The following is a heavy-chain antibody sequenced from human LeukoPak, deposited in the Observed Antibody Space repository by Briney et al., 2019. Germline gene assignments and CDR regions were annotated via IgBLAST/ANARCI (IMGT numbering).Heavy chain of an antibody. D-gene: IGHD5-18*01. V-gene: IGHV3-23*01. CDR1: GFTFSSYA. J-gene: IGHJ4*02. Sequence: GGSLRLSCAASGFTFSSYAMSWVRQAPGKGLEWVSAISGSGGSTYYADSVKGRFTISRDNSKNTLYLQMNSLRAEDTAVYYCAKPHSHTWIQLWFSAWGQGTLVTVSS. CDR2: ISGSGGST. CDR3: AKPHSHTWIQLWFSA.